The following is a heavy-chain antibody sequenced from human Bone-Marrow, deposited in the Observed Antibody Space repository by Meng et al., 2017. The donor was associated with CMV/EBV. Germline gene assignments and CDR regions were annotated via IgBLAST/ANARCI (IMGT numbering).Heavy chain of an antibody. Sequence: GGSLRLSCAASGFTFSDYYMSWIRQAPGKGLEWVSYISSSGSTIYYADSVKGRFTISRDNAKNSLYLQMNSLRAEDTAVYYCARGIAARPGNSDYYYYYGMDVWGQGITVTVSS. CDR3: ARGIAARPGNSDYYYYYGMDV. CDR1: GFTFSDYY. D-gene: IGHD6-6*01. CDR2: ISSSGSTI. V-gene: IGHV3-11*01. J-gene: IGHJ6*02.